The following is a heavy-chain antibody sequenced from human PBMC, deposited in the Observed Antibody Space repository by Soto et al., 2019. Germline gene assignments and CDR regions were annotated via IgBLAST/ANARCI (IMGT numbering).Heavy chain of an antibody. Sequence: QLQLQESGPGLVKPSETLSLTCIVSGGSVSSSNYYWGWVRQSPGKGLEWIGSIYYSGNTYYNPSLKSRVTLSVDKSNNEFSLKVISVTAADTAVYYCARLEGLATISYYFDFWGQGSLVTVSS. D-gene: IGHD3-9*01. CDR1: GGSVSSSNYY. CDR2: IYYSGNT. CDR3: ARLEGLATISYYFDF. V-gene: IGHV4-39*01. J-gene: IGHJ4*02.